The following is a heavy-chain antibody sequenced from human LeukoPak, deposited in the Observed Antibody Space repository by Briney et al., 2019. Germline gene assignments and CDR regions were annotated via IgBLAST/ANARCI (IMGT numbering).Heavy chain of an antibody. CDR3: ARNLGRDFWSGYYYY. Sequence: GASLLISCEGSGSIFTRYWIGWVRQLPGKGLERMGIIYPGDSDTRYSPSFQGQVTISADKSISTAYLQWSSLKASDTAMYYCARNLGRDFWSGYYYYWGQGTLVTVSS. CDR2: IYPGDSDT. D-gene: IGHD3-3*01. J-gene: IGHJ4*02. CDR1: GSIFTRYW. V-gene: IGHV5-51*01.